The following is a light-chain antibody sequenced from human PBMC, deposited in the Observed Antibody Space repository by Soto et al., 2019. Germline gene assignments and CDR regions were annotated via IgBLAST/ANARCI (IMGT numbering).Light chain of an antibody. CDR1: QSIGRF. CDR3: QQCYMGWT. Sequence: DIPMTQSPSTLSASAGDRVTITCRASQSIGRFLAWYQHQPGKAPKLLIYDASTLESGVPSRFSGTGSGTEFTFSITSLQPEDFGTYYCQQCYMGWTFGQGTKVDIK. V-gene: IGKV1-5*01. J-gene: IGKJ1*01. CDR2: DAS.